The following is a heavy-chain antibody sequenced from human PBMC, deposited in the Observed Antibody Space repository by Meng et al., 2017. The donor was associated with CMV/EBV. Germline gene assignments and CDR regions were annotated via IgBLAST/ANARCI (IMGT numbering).Heavy chain of an antibody. Sequence: SETLSLTCTVSGGSISSYYWSWIRQPPGKGLEWIGYIYYSGSTNYNPSLKSRVTISVDTSKNQFSLKLSSVTAADTAVYYCARLALLSETYYYGSGCYAPPGMDVWGQGTTVTVSS. CDR3: ARLALLSETYYYGSGCYAPPGMDV. J-gene: IGHJ6*02. CDR1: GGSISSYY. D-gene: IGHD3-10*01. V-gene: IGHV4-59*01. CDR2: IYYSGST.